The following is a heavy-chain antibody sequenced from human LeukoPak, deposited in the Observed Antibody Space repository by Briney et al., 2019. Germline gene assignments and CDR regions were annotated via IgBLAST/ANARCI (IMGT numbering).Heavy chain of an antibody. D-gene: IGHD3-10*01. CDR2: IYTSEST. CDR1: GGSLSSSNYY. Sequence: PSETLSLTCTVSGGSLSSSNYYGSWIPQPAGKGLEWVGRIYTSESTNYNPSLKSRVTISVDTSRNQFSLKLSSVTAADTAVYYCARGLWLGDENPPYFDYWGQGILVTVSS. V-gene: IGHV4-61*02. J-gene: IGHJ4*02. CDR3: ARGLWLGDENPPYFDY.